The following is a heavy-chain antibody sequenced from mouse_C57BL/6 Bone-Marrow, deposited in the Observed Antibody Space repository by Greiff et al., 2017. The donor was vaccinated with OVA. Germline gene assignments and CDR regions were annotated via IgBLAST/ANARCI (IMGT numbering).Heavy chain of an antibody. D-gene: IGHD1-1*01. J-gene: IGHJ2*01. CDR2: ISGGGGNT. Sequence: EVQVVESGGGLVKPGGSLKLSCAASGFTFSSYTMSWVRQTPEKRLEWVATISGGGGNTYYPDSVKGRFTISRDNAKNTLYLQMSSLRSEDTALYYCARRTTVVAYDYWGQGTTLTVSS. V-gene: IGHV5-9*01. CDR3: ARRTTVVAYDY. CDR1: GFTFSSYT.